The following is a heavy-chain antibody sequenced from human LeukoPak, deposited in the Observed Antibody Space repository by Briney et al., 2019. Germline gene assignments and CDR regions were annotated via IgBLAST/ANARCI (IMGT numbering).Heavy chain of an antibody. CDR3: AKRGDIVVVPGIHCFDY. V-gene: IGHV3-23*01. J-gene: IGHJ4*02. CDR2: ISGSAGST. D-gene: IGHD2-2*01. Sequence: GGSLRLSCAASGFTFSSYAMSWVRQAPGQGQKWVSAISGSAGSTYYADSVKGRFTISRDNSKNTLYLQMNTLRAEDTAVYYCAKRGDIVVVPGIHCFDYWGQGTLVTVSS. CDR1: GFTFSSYA.